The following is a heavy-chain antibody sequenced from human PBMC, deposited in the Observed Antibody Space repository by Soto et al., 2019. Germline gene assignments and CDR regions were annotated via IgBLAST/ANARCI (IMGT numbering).Heavy chain of an antibody. Sequence: QVQLVESGGGVVQPGRSLRLSCAASGFTFSSYGMHWVRQAPGKGLEWVAVISYDGSNKYYADSVKGRFTISRDNSKNTLYLQMNSLRAEYTAVYYCAKAPGDYGDYHFDYWGHGTLVTVSS. J-gene: IGHJ4*01. V-gene: IGHV3-30*18. CDR2: ISYDGSNK. CDR1: GFTFSSYG. D-gene: IGHD4-17*01. CDR3: AKAPGDYGDYHFDY.